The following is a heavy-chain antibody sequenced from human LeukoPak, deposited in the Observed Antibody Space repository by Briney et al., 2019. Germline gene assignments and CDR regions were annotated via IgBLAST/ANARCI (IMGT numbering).Heavy chain of an antibody. CDR2: IYHSGSS. CDR1: GGSISSGDYS. Sequence: SETLSLTCAVSGGSISSGDYSWSWIRQPPAKGLEWIGYIYHSGSSYYNPSLKSRVTISVDRSKNQFSLKLSSVTAADTAVYYCASGITFGGVIAYFDYWGQGTLVTVSS. J-gene: IGHJ4*02. CDR3: ASGITFGGVIAYFDY. D-gene: IGHD3-16*02. V-gene: IGHV4-30-2*01.